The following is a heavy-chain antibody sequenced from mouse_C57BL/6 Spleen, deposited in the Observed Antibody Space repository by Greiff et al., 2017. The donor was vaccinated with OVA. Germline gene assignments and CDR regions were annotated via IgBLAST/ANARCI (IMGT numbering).Heavy chain of an antibody. CDR1: GYTFTDYN. D-gene: IGHD2-1*01. V-gene: IGHV1-22*01. CDR2: INPNNGGT. Sequence: VQLQQSGPELVKPGASVKMSCKASGYTFTDYNMHWVKQSHGKSLEWIGYINPNNGGTSYNQKFKGKATLTVNKSSSTAYMGLRSLTSEDSAVYYWAIRVYGNLFADWGTGTLVTVSA. J-gene: IGHJ3*01. CDR3: AIRVYGNLFAD.